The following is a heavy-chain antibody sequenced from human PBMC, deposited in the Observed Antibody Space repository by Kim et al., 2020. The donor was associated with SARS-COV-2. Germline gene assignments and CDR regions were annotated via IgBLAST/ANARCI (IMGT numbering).Heavy chain of an antibody. CDR2: INPNSGGT. CDR3: ARESVAAAGRKRYFDY. CDR1: GHTFTGYY. Sequence: ASVKVSCKASGHTFTGYYMHWVRQAPGQGLEWMGWINPNSGGTNYAQKFQGRVTMTRDTSISTAYMELSRLRSDDTAVYYCARESVAAAGRKRYFDYWGQGTLVTVSS. J-gene: IGHJ4*02. D-gene: IGHD6-13*01. V-gene: IGHV1-2*02.